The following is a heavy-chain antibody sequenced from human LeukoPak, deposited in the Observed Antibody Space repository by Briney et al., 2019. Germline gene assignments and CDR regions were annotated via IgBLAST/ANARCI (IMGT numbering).Heavy chain of an antibody. Sequence: ASVKVSCKASSYSFNRYGISWVRQAPGQGLEWMGWISGYNGNTNYAQKFLGRVSMTVDTSTSTAYMELRSLTSDDTAVYYCARSGRGTYYYFDLWGQGTLVTVSS. CDR2: ISGYNGNT. D-gene: IGHD5-12*01. V-gene: IGHV1-18*01. CDR3: ARSGRGTYYYFDL. CDR1: SYSFNRYG. J-gene: IGHJ4*02.